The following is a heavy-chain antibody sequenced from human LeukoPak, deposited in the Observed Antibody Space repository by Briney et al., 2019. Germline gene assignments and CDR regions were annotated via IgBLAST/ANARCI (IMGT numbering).Heavy chain of an antibody. D-gene: IGHD4-17*01. V-gene: IGHV4-34*01. J-gene: IGHJ4*02. CDR2: INHSGST. CDR1: GGSFSGYY. Sequence: SETLSLTCAVYGGSFSGYYWSWIRQPPGKGLEWIGEINHSGSTNYNPSLKSRVTISVDTSKNQFSLKLTSATAADTAVYYCARGPTTVTRAFDYWGQGTLVTVSS. CDR3: ARGPTTVTRAFDY.